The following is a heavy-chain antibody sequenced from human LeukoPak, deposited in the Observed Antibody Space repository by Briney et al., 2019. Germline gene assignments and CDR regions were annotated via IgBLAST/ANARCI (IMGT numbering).Heavy chain of an antibody. D-gene: IGHD3-16*02. CDR3: ARGGYDYVWGSYRYIGAFDI. J-gene: IGHJ3*02. CDR2: IKQDGSEI. Sequence: GGSLRLSCAASGFTFGSYWMNWVRQAPGKGLEWVANIKQDGSEIYYMDSVKGRFTISRDNAKNTLYLQMNSLRAEDTAVYYCARGGYDYVWGSYRYIGAFDIWGQGTMVTVSS. V-gene: IGHV3-7*01. CDR1: GFTFGSYW.